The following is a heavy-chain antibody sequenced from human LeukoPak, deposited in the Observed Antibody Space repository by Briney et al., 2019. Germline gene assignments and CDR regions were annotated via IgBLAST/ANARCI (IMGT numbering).Heavy chain of an antibody. CDR3: ARDRAAGTLWFGEFPFYYYYGMDV. CDR2: ISAYNGNA. J-gene: IGHJ6*02. Sequence: ASVKVSCKASGYTFTSYGISWVRQAPGQGLEWMGWISAYNGNANYAQKLQGRVTMTTDTSTSTAYMELRSLRSDDTAVYYCARDRAAGTLWFGEFPFYYYYGMDVWGQGTTVTVSS. CDR1: GYTFTSYG. D-gene: IGHD3-10*01. V-gene: IGHV1-18*01.